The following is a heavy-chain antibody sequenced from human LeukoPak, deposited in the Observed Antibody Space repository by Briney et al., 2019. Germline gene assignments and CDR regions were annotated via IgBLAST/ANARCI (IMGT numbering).Heavy chain of an antibody. CDR2: INPSGGST. V-gene: IGHV1-46*01. CDR1: GYTFTSYY. Sequence: GASVKVSCKASGYTFTSYYMHWVRQAPGQGLEWMGIINPSGGSTSYAQKFQGRVTMTRDMSTSTVYMELSSLRSEDTAVYYCARDEVVSDYDFWSGYYRRGAGFDPWGQGTLVTVSS. D-gene: IGHD3-3*01. CDR3: ARDEVVSDYDFWSGYYRRGAGFDP. J-gene: IGHJ5*02.